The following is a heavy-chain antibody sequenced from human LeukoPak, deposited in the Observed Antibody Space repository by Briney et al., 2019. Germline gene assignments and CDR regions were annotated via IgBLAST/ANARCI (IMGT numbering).Heavy chain of an antibody. CDR3: AKGGIHRGYYYYYMDV. J-gene: IGHJ6*03. CDR1: GFTFSSYG. Sequence: GGSLRLSCAASGFTFSSYGMHWVRQAPGKGLEWVAVISYDGSNKYYADSVKGRFTISRDDAKNSLYLQMNSLRVEDTALYYCAKGGIHRGYYYYYMDVWGKGTTVIISS. V-gene: IGHV3-30*18. CDR2: ISYDGSNK. D-gene: IGHD6-13*01.